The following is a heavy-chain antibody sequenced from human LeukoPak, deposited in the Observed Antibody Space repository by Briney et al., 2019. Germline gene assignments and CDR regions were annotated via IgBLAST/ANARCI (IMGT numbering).Heavy chain of an antibody. D-gene: IGHD3-10*01. CDR3: ARVGWFGELSSRNYGMDV. CDR1: GYTFTIYD. Sequence: ASVKVSCKASGYTFTIYDINWVRQATGQGLEWMGWMNPNSGNTGYAQKFQGRVTMTRDTSISTAYMELSSLRSEDTAVYYCARVGWFGELSSRNYGMDVWGQGTTVTVSS. V-gene: IGHV1-8*01. J-gene: IGHJ6*02. CDR2: MNPNSGNT.